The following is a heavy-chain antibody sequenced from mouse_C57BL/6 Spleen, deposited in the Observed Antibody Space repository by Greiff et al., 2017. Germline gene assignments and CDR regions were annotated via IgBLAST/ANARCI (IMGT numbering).Heavy chain of an antibody. CDR3: AREFITTVVHWYFDV. Sequence: EVHLVESGGGLVKPGGSLKLSCAASGFTFSDYGMHWVRQAPEKGLEWVAYISSGSSTIYYADTVKGRFTISRDNAKNTLFLQMTSLRSEDTAMYYCAREFITTVVHWYFDVWGTGTTVTVSS. J-gene: IGHJ1*03. V-gene: IGHV5-17*01. D-gene: IGHD1-1*01. CDR1: GFTFSDYG. CDR2: ISSGSSTI.